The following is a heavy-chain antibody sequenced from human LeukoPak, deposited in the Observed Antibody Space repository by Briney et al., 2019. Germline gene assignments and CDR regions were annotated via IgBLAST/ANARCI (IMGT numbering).Heavy chain of an antibody. D-gene: IGHD1-26*01. J-gene: IGHJ4*02. V-gene: IGHV1-2*06. Sequence: QAPGXXXEXXGRIDPTPGGTKSAKNFQGRVTMTRDTSISTAYMALSGLRSDDTAVYYCASLYDIVGTTVDYWGQGTLVTVSS. CDR3: ASLYDIVGTTVDY. CDR2: IDPTPGGT.